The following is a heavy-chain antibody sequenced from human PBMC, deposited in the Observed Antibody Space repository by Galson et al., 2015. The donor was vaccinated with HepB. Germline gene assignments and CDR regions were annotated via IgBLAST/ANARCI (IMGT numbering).Heavy chain of an antibody. CDR1: GGSISSYY. Sequence: ETLSLTCTVSGGSISSYYWSWIRQPPGKGLECIGYIKYSGSTNYNPSLKSRVTISVDTSRNQFSLKLNSVTAADTAVYFCARQGWATGGADWFDPWGQGTLVTVSS. D-gene: IGHD5-12*01. CDR3: ARQGWATGGADWFDP. V-gene: IGHV4-59*08. CDR2: IKYSGST. J-gene: IGHJ5*02.